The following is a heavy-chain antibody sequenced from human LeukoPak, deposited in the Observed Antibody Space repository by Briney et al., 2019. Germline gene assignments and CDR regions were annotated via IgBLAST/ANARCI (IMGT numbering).Heavy chain of an antibody. CDR1: GYSFTRYW. CDR2: IYPGDSDV. V-gene: IGHV5-51*01. Sequence: GESLKISCKGSGYSFTRYWIGWVRQMPGKGLEWMGIIYPGDSDVRCGPSFQGQVTFSVDTSITTAYLQWSSLKASDTAMYYCARPTTVTTGYFDFWGRGTLVTVSS. J-gene: IGHJ2*01. CDR3: ARPTTVTTGYFDF. D-gene: IGHD4-17*01.